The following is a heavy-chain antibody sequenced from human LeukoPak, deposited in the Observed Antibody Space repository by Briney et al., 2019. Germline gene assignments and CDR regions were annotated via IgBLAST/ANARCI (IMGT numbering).Heavy chain of an antibody. CDR2: IKQDESEK. V-gene: IGHV3-7*01. CDR1: GFTFSSYW. Sequence: GGFLRLSCAASGFTFSSYWMNWVRRAPGKGLEWVANIKQDESEKYYVDSVKGRFTISRDNAKNSLYLQMNNLRAEDTAVYYCARVLDSSTSRYQSLKYWGQGTLVAVSS. CDR3: ARVLDSSTSRYQSLKY. J-gene: IGHJ1*01. D-gene: IGHD2-2*01.